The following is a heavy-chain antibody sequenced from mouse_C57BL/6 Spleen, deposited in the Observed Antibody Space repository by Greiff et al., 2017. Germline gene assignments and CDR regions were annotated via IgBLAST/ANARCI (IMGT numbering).Heavy chain of an antibody. J-gene: IGHJ2*01. CDR3: AREGVRRLTFDY. Sequence: QVQLQQSGAELVRPGSSVKLSCKASGYTFTSYWMHWVKQRPIQGLEWIGNIDPSDSETHYNQKFKDKATLTVDKSSSTAYMQLSSLTSEDSAVYYCAREGVRRLTFDYWGQGTTLTVSS. D-gene: IGHD2-14*01. CDR1: GYTFTSYW. V-gene: IGHV1-52*01. CDR2: IDPSDSET.